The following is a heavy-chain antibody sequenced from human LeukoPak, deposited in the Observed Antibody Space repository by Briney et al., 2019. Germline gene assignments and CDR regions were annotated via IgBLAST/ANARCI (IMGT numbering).Heavy chain of an antibody. V-gene: IGHV1-2*04. CDR3: ASGYSSSWTFDY. CDR1: GYTFTGYY. CDR2: INPNGGGT. D-gene: IGHD6-13*01. J-gene: IGHJ4*02. Sequence: ASVKVSCKASGYTFTGYYMHWVRQAPGQGLEWMGWINPNGGGTNYAQKFQGWVTMTRDTSISTAYMELSRLRSDDTAVYYCASGYSSSWTFDYWGQGTLVTVSS.